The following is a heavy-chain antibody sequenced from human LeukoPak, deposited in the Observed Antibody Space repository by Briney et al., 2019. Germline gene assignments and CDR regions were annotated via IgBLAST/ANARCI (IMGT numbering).Heavy chain of an antibody. D-gene: IGHD2-15*01. CDR2: ISGSDDGT. CDR1: GFTFSTYA. Sequence: GRSLRLSCAASGFTFSTYAMSWVRQIPGKGLEWVSAISGSDDGTYYADSVKGRFTISRDNSRNTLYLQMNALRAEDTAVYFCAKSPVSSCRGSFCYPFDYWGQGNLVTVSS. V-gene: IGHV3-23*01. J-gene: IGHJ4*02. CDR3: AKSPVSSCRGSFCYPFDY.